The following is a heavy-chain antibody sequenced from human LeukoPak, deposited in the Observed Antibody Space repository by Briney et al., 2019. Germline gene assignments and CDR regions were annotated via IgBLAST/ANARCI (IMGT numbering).Heavy chain of an antibody. Sequence: GGSLRLSCAASGFTVSSNYMSWVRQAPGKGLEWVAVIWYDGSNKYYADSVKGRFTISRDNSKNTLYLQMNSLRAEDTAVYYCARGAMVTGFDYWGQGTLVTVSS. CDR2: IWYDGSNK. CDR3: ARGAMVTGFDY. J-gene: IGHJ4*02. V-gene: IGHV3-33*08. CDR1: GFTVSSNY. D-gene: IGHD5-18*01.